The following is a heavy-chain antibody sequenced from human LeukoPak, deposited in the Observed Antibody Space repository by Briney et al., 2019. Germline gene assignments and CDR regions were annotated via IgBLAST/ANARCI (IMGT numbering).Heavy chain of an antibody. CDR3: ARQVREWELSFDY. CDR2: ISTTSSTI. J-gene: IGHJ4*02. V-gene: IGHV3-48*01. D-gene: IGHD1-26*01. Sequence: PGGSLRLSCAASGFTFSSYIMNWVRQAPGKGLEWVSYISTTSSTIYYADSVKGRFTISRDNAKSSLYLQMNSLRAADTAVYYCARQVREWELSFDYWGQGTLVTVSS. CDR1: GFTFSSYI.